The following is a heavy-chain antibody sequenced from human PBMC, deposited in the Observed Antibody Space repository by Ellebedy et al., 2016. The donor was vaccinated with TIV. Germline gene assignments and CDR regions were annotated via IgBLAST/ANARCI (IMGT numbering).Heavy chain of an antibody. Sequence: MPSETLSLTCTASGGSISSYYWSWIRQPPGKGLEWIGYIYDSGSTNYNPSLKSRVTISVDTSTNQFSLKLSSVTAADTAVYYCARGDSSCWYNWFDPWGQGTLVTVSS. CDR3: ARGDSSCWYNWFDP. V-gene: IGHV4-59*01. J-gene: IGHJ5*02. CDR1: GGSISSYY. CDR2: IYDSGST. D-gene: IGHD6-19*01.